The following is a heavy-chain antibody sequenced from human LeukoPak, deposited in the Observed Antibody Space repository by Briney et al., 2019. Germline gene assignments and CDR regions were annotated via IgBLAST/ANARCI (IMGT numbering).Heavy chain of an antibody. V-gene: IGHV3-53*01. J-gene: IGHJ4*02. CDR2: IYGGGST. CDR3: ARGGYSSSWYHFDY. D-gene: IGHD6-13*01. CDR1: GFTVSSSY. Sequence: GGSLRLSCAASGFTVSSSYMNWVRQAPGKGLEWVSLIYGGGSTYYADSVKGRFTISRDNSKNTLFLQMNSLRAEDTAVYYCARGGYSSSWYHFDYWGQGTLVTVSS.